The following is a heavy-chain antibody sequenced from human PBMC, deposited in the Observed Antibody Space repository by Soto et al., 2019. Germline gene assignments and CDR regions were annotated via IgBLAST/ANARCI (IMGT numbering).Heavy chain of an antibody. CDR1: GGSISSGGYS. V-gene: IGHV4-30-2*01. D-gene: IGHD3-10*01. CDR3: ASLNRDYYGSGSYYRSSLAPWYYFDY. J-gene: IGHJ4*02. CDR2: IYHSGST. Sequence: PSETLSPTCAVSGGSISSGGYSWSWIRQPPGKGLEWIGYIYHSGSTYYNPSLKSRVTISVDRSKNQFSLKLSSVTAADTAVYYCASLNRDYYGSGSYYRSSLAPWYYFDYWGQGTLVTVSS.